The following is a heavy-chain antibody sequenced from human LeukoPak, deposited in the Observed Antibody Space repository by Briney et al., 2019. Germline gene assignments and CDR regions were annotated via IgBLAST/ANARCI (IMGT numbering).Heavy chain of an antibody. CDR2: INPNSGGT. V-gene: IGHV1-2*02. CDR1: GYTFTGYY. CDR3: ARIAAAGTVHWFDP. Sequence: GASVKVSCKASGYTFTGYYMHWVRQAPGQGLEWKGWINPNSGGTNYAQKFQGRVTMTRDTSISTAYMELSRLRSDDTAVYYCARIAAAGTVHWFDPWGQGTLVTVSS. J-gene: IGHJ5*02. D-gene: IGHD6-13*01.